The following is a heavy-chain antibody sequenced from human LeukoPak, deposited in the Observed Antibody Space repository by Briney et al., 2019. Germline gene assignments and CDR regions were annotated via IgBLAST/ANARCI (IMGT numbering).Heavy chain of an antibody. CDR2: ISDNGGTT. CDR1: GFTFFNFA. Sequence: GGSLRLSCAASGFTFFNFAMSWVRQAPGRRPEWLSTISDNGGTTYYASSVKGRFTISRDNSKNNVYLQMNSLTVEDAAVYYCAKDRMSYSSTLGSWGQGTLVTVSS. V-gene: IGHV3-23*01. J-gene: IGHJ5*02. CDR3: AKDRMSYSSTLGS. D-gene: IGHD6-13*01.